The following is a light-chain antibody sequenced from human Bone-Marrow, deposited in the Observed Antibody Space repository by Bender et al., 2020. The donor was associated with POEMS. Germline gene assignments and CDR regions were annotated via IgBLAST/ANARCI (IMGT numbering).Light chain of an antibody. CDR3: NSRDTAGRRVV. J-gene: IGLJ2*01. CDR2: EDN. CDR1: NLGDKY. Sequence: SYDLTQPPSLSVSPRQTASITCSGDNLGDKYACWYQQKPGQSPVLVIYEDNKRPSGIPERFSGSNSGNTATLTISGTQVIDEADYYCNSRDTAGRRVVFGGGTKLTVL. V-gene: IGLV3-1*01.